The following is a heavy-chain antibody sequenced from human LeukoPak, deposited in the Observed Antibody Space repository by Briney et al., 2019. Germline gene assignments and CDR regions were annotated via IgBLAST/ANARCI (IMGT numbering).Heavy chain of an antibody. CDR1: GFTFSSYA. CDR3: VKDLENCGGDCYLLQF. D-gene: IGHD2-21*02. V-gene: IGHV3-23*01. Sequence: GGSLRLSCAASGFTFSSYAVSWVRQAPGKGLEWVSAIGSSGVSTYYADSVKARFTISRDNSKNTLYLQMNSLRAEDTALYYCVKDLENCGGDCYLLQFWGQGTLVTVSS. CDR2: IGSSGVST. J-gene: IGHJ4*02.